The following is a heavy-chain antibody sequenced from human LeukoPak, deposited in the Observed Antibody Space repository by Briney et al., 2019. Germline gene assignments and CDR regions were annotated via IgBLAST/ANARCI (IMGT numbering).Heavy chain of an antibody. V-gene: IGHV3-48*03. Sequence: PGGSLRLSCAASGFTFSSYEMIWVRQAPVKGLEWVSYISSNGSIIYYADSLKGRFTISRDNAKNSLYLQMSSLRAEDTAVYYCARDGQRWPIYYWGQGTLVTVSS. CDR1: GFTFSSYE. CDR3: ARDGQRWPIYY. D-gene: IGHD6-19*01. J-gene: IGHJ4*02. CDR2: ISSNGSII.